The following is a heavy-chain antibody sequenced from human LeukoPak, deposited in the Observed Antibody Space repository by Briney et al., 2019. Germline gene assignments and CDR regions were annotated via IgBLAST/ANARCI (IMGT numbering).Heavy chain of an antibody. J-gene: IGHJ4*02. V-gene: IGHV4-39*07. CDR2: INHSGST. D-gene: IGHD5-18*01. Sequence: SETLSLTCTVSGGSINSGSYYWSWIRQPPGKGLEWIGEINHSGSTNYNPSLKSRVTISVDTSKNQFSLKLSSVTAADTAVYYCARAPTAMATFDYWGQGTLVTVSS. CDR1: GGSINSGSYY. CDR3: ARAPTAMATFDY.